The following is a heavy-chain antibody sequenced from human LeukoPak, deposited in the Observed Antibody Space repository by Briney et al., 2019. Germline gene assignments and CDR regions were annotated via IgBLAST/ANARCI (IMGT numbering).Heavy chain of an antibody. D-gene: IGHD6-19*01. V-gene: IGHV3-30*02. CDR1: GFTFSSYE. J-gene: IGHJ4*02. CDR2: IRYDGSNK. Sequence: GGSLRLSCAASGFTFSSYEMNWVRQAPGKGLEWVAFIRYDGSNKYYADSVKGRFTISRDNSKNTLYLQMNSLRAEDTAVYYCAKDLRAYSSGWNLDYWGQGTLVTVSS. CDR3: AKDLRAYSSGWNLDY.